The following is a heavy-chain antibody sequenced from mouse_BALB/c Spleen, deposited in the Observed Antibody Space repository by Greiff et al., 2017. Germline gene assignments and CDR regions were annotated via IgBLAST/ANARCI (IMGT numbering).Heavy chain of an antibody. D-gene: IGHD1-1*01. J-gene: IGHJ1*01. CDR1: GYTFSSYW. CDR3: ARRSIYYYGSSYVEYFDV. V-gene: IGHV1-9*01. CDR2: ILPGSGST. Sequence: QVQLQQSGAELMKPGASVKISCKATGYTFSSYWIEWVKQRPGHGLEWIGEILPGSGSTNYNEKFKGKATFTADTSSNTAYMQLSSLTSEDSAVYYCARRSIYYYGSSYVEYFDVWGAGTTVTVSS.